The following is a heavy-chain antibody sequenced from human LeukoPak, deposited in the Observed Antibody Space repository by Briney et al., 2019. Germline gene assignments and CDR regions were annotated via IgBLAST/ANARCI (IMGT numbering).Heavy chain of an antibody. CDR3: ARRGVNTDYYDIATNSYSPRYYFDF. Sequence: SVKVSCKASGYTFTSYGISWLRQAPGQGLEWMGGVIPMFGTTDYAQKFQGRVTITADESTSTAYMELSSLRSEDTAVYYCARRGVNTDYYDIATNSYSPRYYFDFWGQGTLVTVSS. CDR2: VIPMFGTT. J-gene: IGHJ4*02. D-gene: IGHD3-9*01. CDR1: GYTFTSYG. V-gene: IGHV1-69*13.